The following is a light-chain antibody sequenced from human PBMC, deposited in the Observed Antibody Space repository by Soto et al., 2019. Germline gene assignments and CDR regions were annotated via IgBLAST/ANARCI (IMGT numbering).Light chain of an antibody. J-gene: IGKJ4*01. Sequence: EIVLTQSPSTLSLSPGERATLSCRASQSVSSFLAWYQQKPGQAPRLLMYDASDRATAIPARFSGSGSGTDFTLSISSLEPEDFAVYYCQQRSDWPLTFGGGTKVDI. V-gene: IGKV3-11*01. CDR2: DAS. CDR1: QSVSSF. CDR3: QQRSDWPLT.